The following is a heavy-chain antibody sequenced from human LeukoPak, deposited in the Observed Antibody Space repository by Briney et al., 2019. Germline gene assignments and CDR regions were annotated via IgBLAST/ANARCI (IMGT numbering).Heavy chain of an antibody. V-gene: IGHV3-74*01. CDR2: INSDGGSA. J-gene: IGHJ4*02. Sequence: GGSLRLSCAASGFTFSSYWVHWGRQAPGKGRGWVSRINSDGGSASYAESVKGRFTISRDNAKNTLYLKMNSLRAEDPAVYYCARDIGGSGENWGQGTLVTVSS. D-gene: IGHD3-10*01. CDR1: GFTFSSYW. CDR3: ARDIGGSGEN.